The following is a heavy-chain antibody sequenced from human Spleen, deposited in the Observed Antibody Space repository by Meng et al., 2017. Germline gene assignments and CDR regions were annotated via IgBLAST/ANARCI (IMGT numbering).Heavy chain of an antibody. CDR2: IKSNTDGGTA. Sequence: VSLVESGGDLVKAGVSLRLSCAASGFYFNNAWMSWVRQAPGKGLEWVGRIKSNTDGGTAEYAAPVTGRFTISRDDSKSTLYLQMSGLRIDDTGVYYCTWDDKAVSDYWGQGTLVTVSS. D-gene: IGHD1-26*01. V-gene: IGHV3-15*01. CDR3: TWDDKAVSDY. J-gene: IGHJ4*02. CDR1: GFYFNNAW.